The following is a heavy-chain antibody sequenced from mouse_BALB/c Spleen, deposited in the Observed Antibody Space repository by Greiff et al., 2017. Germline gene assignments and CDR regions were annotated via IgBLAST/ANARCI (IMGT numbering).Heavy chain of an antibody. CDR1: GFTFSSFG. CDR2: IRSGSSTI. D-gene: IGHD4-1*01. J-gene: IGHJ4*01. V-gene: IGHV5-17*02. CDR3: ARSNWDGYAMDY. Sequence: EVKLMESGGGLVQPGGSRKLSCAASGFTFSSFGMHWVRQAPEKGLEWVAYIRSGSSTIYYADTVKGRFTISRDNPKNTLFLQMTSLRSEDTAMYYCARSNWDGYAMDYWGQGTSVTVSS.